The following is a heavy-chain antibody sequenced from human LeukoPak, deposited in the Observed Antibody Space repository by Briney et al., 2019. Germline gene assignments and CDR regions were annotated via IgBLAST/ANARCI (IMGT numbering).Heavy chain of an antibody. D-gene: IGHD3-16*01. CDR2: ISAYNGNT. Sequence: GASVKVSCKASGGTFSSYAISWVRQAPGQGLEGMGWISAYNGNTNYAQKLQGRVTMTTDTSTSTAYMELRSLRSDDAAVYYCARTSAIPKNYDYVHWFDPWGQGTLVTVSS. J-gene: IGHJ5*02. CDR1: GGTFSSYA. V-gene: IGHV1-18*01. CDR3: ARTSAIPKNYDYVHWFDP.